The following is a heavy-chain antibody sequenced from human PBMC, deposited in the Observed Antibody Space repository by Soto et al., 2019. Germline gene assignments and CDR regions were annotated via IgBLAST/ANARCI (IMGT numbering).Heavy chain of an antibody. D-gene: IGHD2-2*01. CDR1: GGTFSRYS. J-gene: IGHJ6*02. CDR3: AREDRDRETGLVPAAIDGMDV. Sequence: QVQLVQSGAEVKKPGSSVKVSCKASGGTFSRYSITWVRQAPGHGLEWIGRISPIFGIASYAQKFQGRVTITADESTSSAYMELSSLRSDDTAVYYCAREDRDRETGLVPAAIDGMDVWGQVTTVTVSS. CDR2: ISPIFGIA. V-gene: IGHV1-69*08.